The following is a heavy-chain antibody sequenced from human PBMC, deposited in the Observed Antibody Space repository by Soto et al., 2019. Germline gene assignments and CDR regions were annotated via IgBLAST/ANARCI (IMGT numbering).Heavy chain of an antibody. CDR1: GDSVSSNSAA. CDR3: ATEAQHTATNNYYYYGMDV. CDR2: TYYRSKWYN. J-gene: IGHJ6*02. Sequence: SQTLSLTCAISGDSVSSNSAAWNWIRQSPSRGIEWLGRTYYRSKWYNDYAVSVKSRITINPDTSKNQFSLQLNSVTPEDTAVYYCATEAQHTATNNYYYYGMDVWGQGTTVTVSS. D-gene: IGHD5-18*01. V-gene: IGHV6-1*01.